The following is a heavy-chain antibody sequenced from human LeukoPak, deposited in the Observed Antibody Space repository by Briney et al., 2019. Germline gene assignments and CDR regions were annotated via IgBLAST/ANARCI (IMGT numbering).Heavy chain of an antibody. V-gene: IGHV4-59*01. J-gene: IGHJ4*02. CDR1: GGSLSGYY. CDR2: IYYSGST. D-gene: IGHD5-12*01. CDR3: ARGRGV. Sequence: PSETLSLTCAVYGGSLSGYYWSWIRQPPGKGLEWIGYIYYSGSTNYNPSLRSRVTISVDTSKNQFSLKLSSVTAADTAVYYCARGRGVWGQGTLVTVSS.